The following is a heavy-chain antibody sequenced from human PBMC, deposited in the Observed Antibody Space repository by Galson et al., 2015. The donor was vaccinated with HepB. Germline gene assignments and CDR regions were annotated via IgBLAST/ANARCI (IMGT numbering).Heavy chain of an antibody. V-gene: IGHV4-30-2*01. J-gene: IGHJ6*02. Sequence: TLSLTCAVSGASVTRGHYCWTWIRQPPGQGLEWIGYIYHTGSPYYNPSLKSRVTMSLDRSQNQFSLKLSSVTAADTAIYYCARGVGDLSLPPGYRDNYYGVDVWGQGTTVTVSS. CDR1: GASVTRGHYC. D-gene: IGHD2/OR15-2a*01. CDR2: IYHTGSP. CDR3: ARGVGDLSLPPGYRDNYYGVDV.